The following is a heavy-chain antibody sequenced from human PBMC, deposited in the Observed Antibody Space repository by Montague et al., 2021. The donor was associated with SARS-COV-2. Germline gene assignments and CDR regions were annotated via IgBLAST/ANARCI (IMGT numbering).Heavy chain of an antibody. CDR1: GFTFDDYA. CDR3: AKDINSYGEYYFDY. V-gene: IGHV3-9*01. D-gene: IGHD5-18*01. Sequence: SLRLSCAASGFTFDDYAMHWVRQAPGKGLEWVSGISWNSGSIGYADSVKGRFTISRDNAKNSLYLQMNSLRAEDTALNYCAKDINSYGEYYFDYWGQGTLVTVSS. CDR2: ISWNSGSI. J-gene: IGHJ4*02.